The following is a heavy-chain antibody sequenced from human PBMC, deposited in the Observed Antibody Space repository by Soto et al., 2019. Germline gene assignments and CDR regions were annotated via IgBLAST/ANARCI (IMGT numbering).Heavy chain of an antibody. Sequence: ASVKVSCKASGYTFTSYYINWVRQATGQGLEWMGWMNPNSGNTGYAQKFQGRVTMTRNTSISTAYMELSSLRSEDTAVYYCAREPTVTHNWFDPWGQGTLVTVSS. CDR2: MNPNSGNT. CDR3: AREPTVTHNWFDP. J-gene: IGHJ5*02. CDR1: GYTFTSYY. D-gene: IGHD4-17*01. V-gene: IGHV1-8*01.